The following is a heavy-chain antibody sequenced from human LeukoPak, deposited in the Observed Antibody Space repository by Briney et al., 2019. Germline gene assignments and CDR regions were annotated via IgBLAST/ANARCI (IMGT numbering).Heavy chain of an antibody. CDR2: IYYSGST. Sequence: SETLSLTCTVSGGSISSSSYYWGWIRQPPGKGLAWIGSIYYSGSTYYNPSLKSRVTISVDTSKNQFSLKLSSVTAADTAVYYCARLSFNQSRGSPSQPIDYWGQGTLVTVSS. J-gene: IGHJ4*02. D-gene: IGHD1-14*01. V-gene: IGHV4-39*01. CDR1: GGSISSSSYY. CDR3: ARLSFNQSRGSPSQPIDY.